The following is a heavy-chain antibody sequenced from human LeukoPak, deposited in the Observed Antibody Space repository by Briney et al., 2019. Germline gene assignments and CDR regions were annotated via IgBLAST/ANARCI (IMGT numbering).Heavy chain of an antibody. CDR1: GYSFTTYW. Sequence: RGESLKISCKISGYSFTTYWIGWVRQMPGKGLEWMGIIYPGDSDTRYSPSFQGQVTISADKSISTAYLQWSSLRASDTAMYYCARLTYSRGWFWGYPDDWGQGTLVTVSS. CDR2: IYPGDSDT. CDR3: ARLTYSRGWFWGYPDD. V-gene: IGHV5-51*01. J-gene: IGHJ4*02. D-gene: IGHD6-19*01.